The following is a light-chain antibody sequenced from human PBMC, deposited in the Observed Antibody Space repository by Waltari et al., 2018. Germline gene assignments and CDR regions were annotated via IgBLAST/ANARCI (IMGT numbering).Light chain of an antibody. Sequence: EIVCTQSPDNLSLSPGERSTFSCRASQSVSSYLAWYQQKPGQAPRLLIYDASNRATGIPARFSGSGSGTDFTLTISSLEPEDFAVYYCQQRSNWPRTFGQGTKVEIK. CDR3: QQRSNWPRT. V-gene: IGKV3-11*01. J-gene: IGKJ1*01. CDR2: DAS. CDR1: QSVSSY.